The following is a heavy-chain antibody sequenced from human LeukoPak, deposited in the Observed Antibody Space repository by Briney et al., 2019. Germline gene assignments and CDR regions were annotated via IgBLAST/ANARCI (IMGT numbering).Heavy chain of an antibody. CDR1: GFTFRGFA. Sequence: GGSLRLSCAASGFTFRGFAMSWVRRTPGKGLEWVSGISGSGDNTLYADSVKGRFTISRDNSKNTLYLEMNSLRAEDTAIYYCAKMKGHPLPKYYMDVWGQGTTVTVSS. CDR2: ISGSGDNT. CDR3: AKMKGHPLPKYYMDV. V-gene: IGHV3-23*01. D-gene: IGHD1-26*01. J-gene: IGHJ6*01.